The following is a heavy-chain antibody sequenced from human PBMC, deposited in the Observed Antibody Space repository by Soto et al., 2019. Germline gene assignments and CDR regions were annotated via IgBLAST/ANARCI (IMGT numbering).Heavy chain of an antibody. Sequence: QITLKESGPTLVKPTQTLTLTCTLSGFSLSTSGVGVGWIRQPPGKALEWLALIYWDDYKRYSPFLKSRLTITKDTSKNQVVLTLTNMDPVDTATYYCAHKGDGYRGFKYWGQGTLVTVSS. V-gene: IGHV2-5*02. D-gene: IGHD5-12*01. CDR2: IYWDDYK. J-gene: IGHJ4*02. CDR1: GFSLSTSGVG. CDR3: AHKGDGYRGFKY.